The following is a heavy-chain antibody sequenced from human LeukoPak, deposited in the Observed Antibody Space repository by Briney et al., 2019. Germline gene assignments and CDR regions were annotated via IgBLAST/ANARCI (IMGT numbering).Heavy chain of an antibody. J-gene: IGHJ4*02. CDR2: IYYNGYT. V-gene: IGHV4-39*01. CDR3: ARHCSAGSCYFAVDC. CDR1: GGSISSGSYY. D-gene: IGHD2-15*01. Sequence: SETLSLTCTVSGGSISSGSYYWDWIRQPPGKGLEWIGHIYYNGYTYYNPSLKSRVTISVDTSKNQFSLKLSSVTAADTAVYYCARHCSAGSCYFAVDCWGQGTLVTVSS.